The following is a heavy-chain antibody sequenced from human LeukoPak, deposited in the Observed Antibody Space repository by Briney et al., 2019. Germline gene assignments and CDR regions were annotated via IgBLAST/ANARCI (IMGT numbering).Heavy chain of an antibody. CDR1: GSTFTGCY. CDR3: ARVKRSRDGYNPYMDV. D-gene: IGHD5-24*01. J-gene: IGHJ6*03. Sequence: ASVKVSCKAAGSTFTGCYMHWVRQAPGQGLEWMGWINPNSGGTNYSQKFQGRVEFTRDTSISTAYKELRRLRSEDTDVYYCARVKRSRDGYNPYMDVWGKGTTVTVSS. CDR2: INPNSGGT. V-gene: IGHV1-2*02.